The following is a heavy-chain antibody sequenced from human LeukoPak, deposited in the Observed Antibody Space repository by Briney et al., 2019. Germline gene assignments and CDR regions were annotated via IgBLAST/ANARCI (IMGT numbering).Heavy chain of an antibody. Sequence: GGSLRLSCAASGFTFSSYAMHWVRQAPGKGLEWVAVISYDGSNKYYADSVKGRFTMSRDNAKNSLYPQMNSLRAEDTAVYYCARDQRSSAAYWGQGTLVTVSS. CDR2: ISYDGSNK. CDR1: GFTFSSYA. J-gene: IGHJ4*02. D-gene: IGHD6-13*01. CDR3: ARDQRSSAAY. V-gene: IGHV3-30-3*01.